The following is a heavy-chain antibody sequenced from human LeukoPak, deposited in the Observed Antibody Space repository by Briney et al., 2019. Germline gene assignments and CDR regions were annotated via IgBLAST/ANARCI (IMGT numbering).Heavy chain of an antibody. CDR2: TYYSGST. Sequence: SETLSLTCTVSGGSISSYYWSWIRQPPGKGLEWIGYTYYSGSTNYNPSLKSRVTISVDTSKNQFSLKLSSVTAADTAVYYCARDHPLGYCSGGSCPPYFDYWGQGTLVTVSS. CDR3: ARDHPLGYCSGGSCPPYFDY. CDR1: GGSISSYY. V-gene: IGHV4-59*12. J-gene: IGHJ4*02. D-gene: IGHD2-15*01.